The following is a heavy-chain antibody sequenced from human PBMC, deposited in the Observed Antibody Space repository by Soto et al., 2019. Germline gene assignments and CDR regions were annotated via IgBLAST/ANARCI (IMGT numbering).Heavy chain of an antibody. CDR3: ARAGEYSISASAY. CDR1: GFTFSSYS. V-gene: IGHV3-21*01. Sequence: GGSLRLSCAASGFTFSSYSMNWVRQAPGKGLEWVTSISSSSSYIYYADSVKGRFTISRDNAKNSLYLQMNSLRAEDTAVYYCARAGEYSISASAYWGQGTLVPVS. D-gene: IGHD6-6*01. CDR2: ISSSSSYI. J-gene: IGHJ4*02.